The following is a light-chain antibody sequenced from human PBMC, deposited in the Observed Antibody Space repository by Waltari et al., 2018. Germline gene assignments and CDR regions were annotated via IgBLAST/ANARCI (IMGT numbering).Light chain of an antibody. J-gene: IGLJ1*01. CDR1: SSNIGSGYD. V-gene: IGLV1-40*01. Sequence: QSVLTQPPSVSGAPGQRVTISCTGSSSNIGSGYDVHWYQQLPGRAPKILIYNNTNRPSWFPDRFSGSKSCPSASLAITGLQAEDEADYYCQSYDSSLSGCVFGTGTKVTVL. CDR2: NNT. CDR3: QSYDSSLSGCV.